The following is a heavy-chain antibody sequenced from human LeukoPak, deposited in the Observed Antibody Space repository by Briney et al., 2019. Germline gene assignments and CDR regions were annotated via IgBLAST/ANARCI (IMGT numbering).Heavy chain of an antibody. CDR1: GFTFSSYG. J-gene: IGHJ3*02. Sequence: GGSLRLSCAASGFTFSSYGMHWVRQAPGKGLEWVAVIWYDGSNKYYADSVKGRFTISRDNSKNTLYLQMNSLRAEDTAVYYCARGVYGSGSYWFFAFDIWGQGTMVTVSS. D-gene: IGHD3-10*01. CDR3: ARGVYGSGSYWFFAFDI. CDR2: IWYDGSNK. V-gene: IGHV3-33*01.